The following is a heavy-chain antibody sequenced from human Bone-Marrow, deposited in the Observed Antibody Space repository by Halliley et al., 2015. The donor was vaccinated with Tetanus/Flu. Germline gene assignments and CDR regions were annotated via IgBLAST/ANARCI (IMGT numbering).Heavy chain of an antibody. CDR3: ARRLVGGFKGVDF. Sequence: WIGETNCRGATNYHPSLKRRVTMSIDTSKNQFSRKLASVTAADTAMYYCARRLVGGFKGVDFWGQGTLVSVSS. V-gene: IGHV4-34*01. D-gene: IGHD1-26*01. CDR2: TNCRGAT. J-gene: IGHJ4*02.